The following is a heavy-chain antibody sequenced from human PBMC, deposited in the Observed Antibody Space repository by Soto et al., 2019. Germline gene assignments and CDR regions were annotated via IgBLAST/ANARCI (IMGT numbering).Heavy chain of an antibody. CDR3: ARGDYGTGGYPFPYFDY. J-gene: IGHJ4*02. D-gene: IGHD2-8*02. CDR1: GYSFTGYY. CDR2: INPDSGAT. Sequence: HEPLVQSGAEVKRPGASLKVSCKASGYSFTGYYIHWVPQAPGQGLEWMGWINPDSGATNYAQNFQGRVTLTSDTSISTASMDLTSLTSDDTAVYYCARGDYGTGGYPFPYFDYWGQGTLVIVSS. V-gene: IGHV1-2*02.